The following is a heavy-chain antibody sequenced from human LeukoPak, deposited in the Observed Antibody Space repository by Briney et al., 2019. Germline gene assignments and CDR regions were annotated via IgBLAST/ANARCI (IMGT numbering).Heavy chain of an antibody. CDR2: IYYSGST. CDR3: ARQTSRGDALDI. J-gene: IGHJ3*02. CDR1: GGSISNHY. D-gene: IGHD3-10*01. V-gene: IGHV4-59*08. Sequence: PSETLSLTCTVSGGSISNHYWSWIRQPPGKGLEWIGYIYYSGSTNYNPSLKSRVTISVDTSKNQFSLKLSSVTAADTAVYYCARQTSRGDALDIWGQGTMVTVSS.